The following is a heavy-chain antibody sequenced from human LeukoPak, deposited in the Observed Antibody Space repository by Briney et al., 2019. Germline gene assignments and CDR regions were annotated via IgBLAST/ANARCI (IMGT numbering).Heavy chain of an antibody. CDR3: ARDVCSSTSCYGSAGYYFDY. Sequence: GGSLRLSCAASGFTFSSYAMHWVRQAPGKGLEWVAVISYDGSNKYYADSVKGRFTISRDNSKNTLYLQMNSLRAEDTAVYYCARDVCSSTSCYGSAGYYFDYWGQGTLVTVSS. CDR2: ISYDGSNK. D-gene: IGHD2-2*01. CDR1: GFTFSSYA. V-gene: IGHV3-30*04. J-gene: IGHJ4*02.